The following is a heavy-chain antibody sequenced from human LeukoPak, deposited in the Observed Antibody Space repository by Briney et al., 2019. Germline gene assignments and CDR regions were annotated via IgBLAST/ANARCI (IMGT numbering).Heavy chain of an antibody. CDR2: ISSSSSVT. J-gene: IGHJ4*02. D-gene: IGHD7-27*01. CDR3: AGDQLGTPTSGDY. Sequence: GGSLRLSCAASGFSFSSYAMNWVRQAPGKGLEWVAYISSSSSVTYYEDPVKGRFTVSRDNAKNSLYLQMNSLRAEDTAVYYCAGDQLGTPTSGDYWGQGTLVTVSS. CDR1: GFSFSSYA. V-gene: IGHV3-21*01.